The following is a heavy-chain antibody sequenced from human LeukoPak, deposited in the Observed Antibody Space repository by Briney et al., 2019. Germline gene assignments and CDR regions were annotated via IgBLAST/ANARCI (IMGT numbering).Heavy chain of an antibody. CDR2: VYYSGTT. Sequence: PSETLSLTCTVSGASISRYYGSWIRQPPGEGREWIGYVYYSGTTSYNPSIKSRVTIPVDTSKKQFSLKLSSVTAADTAVYFCARDVGYGSTTSCYVWFDPWGQGTLVTVSS. D-gene: IGHD2-2*01. V-gene: IGHV4-59*01. CDR3: ARDVGYGSTTSCYVWFDP. J-gene: IGHJ5*02. CDR1: GASISRYY.